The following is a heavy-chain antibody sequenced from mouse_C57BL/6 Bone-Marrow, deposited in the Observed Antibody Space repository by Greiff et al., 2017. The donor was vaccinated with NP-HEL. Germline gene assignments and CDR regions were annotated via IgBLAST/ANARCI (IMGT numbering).Heavy chain of an antibody. CDR2: IDSSDSET. D-gene: IGHD2-4*01. CDR1: GYTFTSYW. J-gene: IGHJ4*01. Sequence: QVQLQQPGAELVRPGSSVKLSCKASGYTFTSYWMHWVKQRPIQGLVWIGNIDSSDSETQYNQQFKDKATLTVDKSASTADMQLSSLTSEDSAVYYCERRDYDYNYYSMDYGGQGTSVTVSS. V-gene: IGHV1-52*01. CDR3: ERRDYDYNYYSMDY.